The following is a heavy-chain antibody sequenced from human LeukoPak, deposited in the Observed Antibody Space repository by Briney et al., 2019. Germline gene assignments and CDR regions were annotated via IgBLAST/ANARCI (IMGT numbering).Heavy chain of an antibody. CDR1: GGSISSDSYY. CDR2: IYYSGST. V-gene: IGHV4-39*01. CDR3: VRRAYGSGSYPADY. Sequence: PSETLSLTCTVSGGSISSDSYYWGWVRQPPGKGLEWIGSIYYSGSTYYNPSLKSRVTIPVDTSKNQFSLKLTSVTAADTSMYYCVRRAYGSGSYPADYWGQGTLVTVSS. J-gene: IGHJ4*02. D-gene: IGHD3-10*01.